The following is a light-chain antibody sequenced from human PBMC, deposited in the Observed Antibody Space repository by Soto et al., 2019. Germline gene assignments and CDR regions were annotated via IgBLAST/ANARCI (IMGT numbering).Light chain of an antibody. J-gene: IGLJ1*01. V-gene: IGLV2-18*02. CDR1: SSDVGSYDR. CDR2: EVS. CDR3: SSYTSSSTYV. Sequence: QSVLTQPPSVSGSPGQSVTISCTGTSSDVGSYDRVSWYQQPPGTAPKLMIYEVSNRPSGVPDRFSGSKSGNTASLTISGLQAEDEADYYCSSYTSSSTYVFGTGTKPPS.